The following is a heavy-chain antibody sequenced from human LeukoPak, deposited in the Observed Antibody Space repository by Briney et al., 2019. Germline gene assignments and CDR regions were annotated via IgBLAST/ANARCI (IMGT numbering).Heavy chain of an antibody. J-gene: IGHJ6*03. D-gene: IGHD3-3*01. CDR3: ARSKRQSIFGAARSYMDV. V-gene: IGHV1-18*01. CDR1: GYTFTSYG. CDR2: ISAYNGNT. Sequence: ASVKVSCKASGYTFTSYGISWVRQAPGQGLEWMGWISAYNGNTNYEQKLQGRVTMTTDTSTSTAYMELRSLRSDDTAVYYCARSKRQSIFGAARSYMDVWAKGPRSPSP.